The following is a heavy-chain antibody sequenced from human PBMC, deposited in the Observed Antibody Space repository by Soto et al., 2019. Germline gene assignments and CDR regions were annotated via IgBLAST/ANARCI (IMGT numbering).Heavy chain of an antibody. Sequence: SETLSLTCTVSGGSISSGGYYWSWIRQHPGKGLEWIGYIYYSGSTYYNPSPKSRVTISVDTSKNQFSLKLSSVTAADTAVYYCARAGPETYYYDSSGYYNYWGQGTLVTVSS. CDR3: ARAGPETYYYDSSGYYNY. CDR2: IYYSGST. J-gene: IGHJ4*02. D-gene: IGHD3-22*01. V-gene: IGHV4-31*03. CDR1: GGSISSGGYY.